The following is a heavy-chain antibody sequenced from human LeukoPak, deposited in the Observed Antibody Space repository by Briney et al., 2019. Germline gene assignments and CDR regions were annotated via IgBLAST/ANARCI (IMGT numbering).Heavy chain of an antibody. D-gene: IGHD3-10*01. Sequence: SETLSLTCAVYGGSFSGYYWSWIRQPPGKGLEWIGEINHSGSTNYNPSLKSRVIISVGTSKNQFSLKLSSVTAADTAVYYCARGRGFRRHVFDIWGQGKMVTVFS. V-gene: IGHV4-34*01. CDR2: INHSGST. CDR1: GGSFSGYY. CDR3: ARGRGFRRHVFDI. J-gene: IGHJ3*02.